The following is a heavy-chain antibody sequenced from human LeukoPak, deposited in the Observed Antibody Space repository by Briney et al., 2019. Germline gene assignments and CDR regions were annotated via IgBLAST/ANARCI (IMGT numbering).Heavy chain of an antibody. CDR3: AKDKWRYSSGWSPSFDY. J-gene: IGHJ4*02. V-gene: IGHV3-66*01. CDR2: IYSGGST. CDR1: EFSVGSNY. Sequence: GGSLRLSCATSEFSVGSNYMTWVRQAPGKGLEWVSLIYSGGSTYYADSVKGRFTISRDNSKNTLYLQMSSLRAEDTAVYYCAKDKWRYSSGWSPSFDYWGQGTLVTVSS. D-gene: IGHD6-19*01.